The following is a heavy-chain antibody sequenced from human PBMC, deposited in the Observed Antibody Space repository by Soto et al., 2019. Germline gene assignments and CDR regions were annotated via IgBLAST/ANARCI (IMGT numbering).Heavy chain of an antibody. V-gene: IGHV3-33*01. D-gene: IGHD2-15*01. CDR2: IWYDASKQ. CDR1: GFSFSVYG. J-gene: IGHJ4*02. CDR3: AAWAEGATEVH. Sequence: LRLSCETSGFSFSVYGMHWVRQAPGKGLEWVAVIWYDASKQFYAASVEGRFTISRDNSKAILYLQMNSLRAEDTAVYYCAAWAEGATEVHWGQGTLVTVSS.